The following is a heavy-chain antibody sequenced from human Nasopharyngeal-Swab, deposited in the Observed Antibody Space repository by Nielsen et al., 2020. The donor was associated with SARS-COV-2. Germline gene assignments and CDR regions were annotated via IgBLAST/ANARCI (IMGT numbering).Heavy chain of an antibody. CDR1: GFTFSTYS. D-gene: IGHD7-27*01. CDR3: ARGLRVLGNFDY. J-gene: IGHJ4*02. V-gene: IGHV3-21*01. CDR2: IRGTSGYK. Sequence: GGSLRLSCAASGFTFSTYSMNWVRQVPGKGLEWVSFIRGTSGYKNYADSVKGRFTISRDNVKKSLYLQMNNLRAEDTAVYYCARGLRVLGNFDYWGQGTLATVSS.